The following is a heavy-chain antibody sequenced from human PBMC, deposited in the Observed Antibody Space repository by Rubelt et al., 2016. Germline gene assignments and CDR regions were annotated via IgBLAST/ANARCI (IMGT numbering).Heavy chain of an antibody. D-gene: IGHD3-10*01. J-gene: IGHJ4*02. CDR2: ISYDGSNK. CDR1: GFTFSTYG. CDR3: ARDSNYYGLGSYPIGY. Sequence: VQLVESGGGLVQPGGSLRLSCAASGFTFSTYGIHWVRQAPGKGLEWVAVISYDGSNKYYADSVKGRFTISRDNSKNTLYLQMNSLRVEDTAVDYCARDSNYYGLGSYPIGYWGQGTLVTVSS. V-gene: IGHV3-30*04.